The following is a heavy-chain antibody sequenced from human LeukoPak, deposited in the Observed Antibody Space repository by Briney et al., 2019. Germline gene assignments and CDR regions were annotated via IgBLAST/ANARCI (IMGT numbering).Heavy chain of an antibody. CDR2: INHSGST. V-gene: IGHV4-34*01. J-gene: IGHJ6*02. D-gene: IGHD3-10*01. CDR3: ARGNYGSGHLNYYYYGMDV. Sequence: SETLSLTCAVYGGSFSGYYWSWIRQPPGKGLEWIGEINHSGSTNYNPSLKSRVTISVDTSKNQFSLKLSSVTAADTAVYYCARGNYGSGHLNYYYYGMDVWGQGTTVTVSS. CDR1: GGSFSGYY.